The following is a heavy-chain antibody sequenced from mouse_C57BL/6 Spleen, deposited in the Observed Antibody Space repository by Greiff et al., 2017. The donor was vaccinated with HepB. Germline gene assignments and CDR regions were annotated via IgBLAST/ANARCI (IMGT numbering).Heavy chain of an antibody. CDR3: TVNHIDYAWFAY. D-gene: IGHD2-4*01. J-gene: IGHJ3*01. Sequence: EVKLMESGGGLVQPGGSMKLSCVASGFTFSNYWMNWVRQSPEKGLEWVAQIRLKSDNYATHYAESVKGRFTISRDDSKSSVYLQMNNLRAEYTGIYYCTVNHIDYAWFAYWGQGTLVTVSA. V-gene: IGHV6-3*01. CDR2: IRLKSDNYAT. CDR1: GFTFSNYW.